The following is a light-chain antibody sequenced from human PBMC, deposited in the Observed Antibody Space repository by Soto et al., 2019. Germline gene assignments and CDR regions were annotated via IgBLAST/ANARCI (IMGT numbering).Light chain of an antibody. V-gene: IGLV2-14*01. Sequence: QSVLTQPASVSGSPGQSITISCTGNSSDVGGYNYVSWYQQHPGKAPKLIIYDVSVRPSGVSNRFSGSKSGNTASLTISGLQAEDEADYYCSSYAGSSTLYVFGIGTKLTVL. CDR3: SSYAGSSTLYV. CDR1: SSDVGGYNY. CDR2: DVS. J-gene: IGLJ1*01.